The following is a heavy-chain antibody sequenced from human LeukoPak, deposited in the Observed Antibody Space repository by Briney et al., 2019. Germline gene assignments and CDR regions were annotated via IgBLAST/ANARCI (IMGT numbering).Heavy chain of an antibody. D-gene: IGHD6-19*01. J-gene: IGHJ2*01. CDR1: GFTFSSYS. V-gene: IGHV3-21*01. CDR3: AVAGLSYWYFDL. CDR2: ISRSSDYT. Sequence: GGSLRLSCAASGFTFSSYSLNWARQAPGKGLERVSSISRSSDYTYYADSVKGRFTISRDNTKNSLYLQMNSLRAEDTAVYYCAVAGLSYWYFDLWGRGTLVTVSS.